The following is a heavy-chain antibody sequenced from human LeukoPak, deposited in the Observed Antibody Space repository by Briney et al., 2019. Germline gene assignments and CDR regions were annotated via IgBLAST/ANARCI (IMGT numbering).Heavy chain of an antibody. J-gene: IGHJ5*02. D-gene: IGHD1-14*01. CDR1: GYTFTGYY. CDR3: ASGNWFAP. V-gene: IGHV1-2*02. CDR2: INTNSGAT. Sequence: ASVKLSCTASGYTFTGYYINWVRRARGQGLGWMGWINTNSGATHYAQKFQGRVTMPRATSISRASMELTRLRSDDTVVYYCASGNWFAPWGQGTLFTVSS.